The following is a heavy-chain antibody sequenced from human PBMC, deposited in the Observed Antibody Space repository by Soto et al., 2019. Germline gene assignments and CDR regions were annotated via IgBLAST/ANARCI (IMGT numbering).Heavy chain of an antibody. CDR2: IKSKTDGGNT. Sequence: GGSLRLSCAASGFTFSNAWMSWVRQAPGKGLEWVGRIKSKTDGGNTDDAAPVKGRFTTSRDDSKNTLYLQMNSLKTEDTAVYYCTTDRRGTNWGSVDAFDIWGQGTMVTVSS. J-gene: IGHJ3*02. D-gene: IGHD7-27*01. CDR1: GFTFSNAW. V-gene: IGHV3-15*05. CDR3: TTDRRGTNWGSVDAFDI.